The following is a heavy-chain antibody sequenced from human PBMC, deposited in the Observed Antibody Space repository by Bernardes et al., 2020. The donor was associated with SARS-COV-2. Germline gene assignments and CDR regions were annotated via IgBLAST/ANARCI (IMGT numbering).Heavy chain of an antibody. CDR2: IYTSGIT. J-gene: IGHJ3*02. Sequence: SETLSLTCTVSGASISSGNYYWSWIRQPAGKGLEWIGRIYTSGITNYYPSLKSRVTISVDTSKNQCSLRLSSVTAADTAMYFCARTSYYENGHAFDIWGQGTMVTVSS. V-gene: IGHV4-61*02. D-gene: IGHD3-22*01. CDR1: GASISSGNYY. CDR3: ARTSYYENGHAFDI.